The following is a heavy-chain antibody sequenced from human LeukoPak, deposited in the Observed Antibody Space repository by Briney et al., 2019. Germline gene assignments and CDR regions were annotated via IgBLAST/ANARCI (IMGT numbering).Heavy chain of an antibody. D-gene: IGHD4-17*01. Sequence: ASVKVSCKASGYTFTSYDINWVRQATGQGLEWMGWMNPNSGNTGYAQKFQGRVTMTRNTPISTAYMELSSLRSEDTAVYYCARVDYGDYGFDPWGQGTLVTVSS. CDR1: GYTFTSYD. J-gene: IGHJ5*02. V-gene: IGHV1-8*01. CDR2: MNPNSGNT. CDR3: ARVDYGDYGFDP.